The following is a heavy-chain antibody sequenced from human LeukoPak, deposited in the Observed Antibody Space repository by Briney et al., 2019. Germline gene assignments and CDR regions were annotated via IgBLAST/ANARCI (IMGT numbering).Heavy chain of an antibody. V-gene: IGHV1-2*02. CDR1: GYTFTGYY. D-gene: IGHD2-15*01. J-gene: IGHJ6*03. Sequence: ASVKASCKASGYTFTGYYIHWVRQAPGQGLEWMGWINPNNGATNYAQKFQGRITMTRDTSITTAYMELSSLRSDDTAIYYCARDVVVVVGASRSNFYFYMDVWGKGTTVTVSS. CDR2: INPNNGAT. CDR3: ARDVVVVVGASRSNFYFYMDV.